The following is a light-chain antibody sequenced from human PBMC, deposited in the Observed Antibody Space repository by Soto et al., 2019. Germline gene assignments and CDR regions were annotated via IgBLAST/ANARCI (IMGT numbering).Light chain of an antibody. V-gene: IGKV1-27*01. CDR2: AAS. Sequence: DIQMTQSPSSLSASVGDRVTITCRASQGIANYLAWYQHKPGKVPNLLIYAASTLQSGVPSRFSGSGSGTDFTLTISSLQPEDVAIYYCQKYNSGLITFGQGTRLEI. CDR3: QKYNSGLIT. J-gene: IGKJ5*01. CDR1: QGIANY.